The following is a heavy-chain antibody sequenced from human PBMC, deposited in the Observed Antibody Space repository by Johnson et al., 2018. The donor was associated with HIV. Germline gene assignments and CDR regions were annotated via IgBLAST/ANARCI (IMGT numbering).Heavy chain of an antibody. V-gene: IGHV3-20*04. CDR3: ARFLAGTAMVGDAFDI. D-gene: IGHD6-19*01. CDR1: GFTFDDYG. CDR2: INWNGGST. J-gene: IGHJ3*02. Sequence: VQLVESGGGVVRPGGSLRLSCAASGFTFDDYGMSWVRQAPGKGLEWVSGINWNGGSTGYADSVKGRFTISRDKANNTLHLQMNSLRAEDTAVYYCARFLAGTAMVGDAFDIWDQGTMVTVSS.